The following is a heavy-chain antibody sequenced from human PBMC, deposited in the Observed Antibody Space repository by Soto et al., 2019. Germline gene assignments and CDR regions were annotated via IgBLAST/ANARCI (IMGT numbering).Heavy chain of an antibody. J-gene: IGHJ6*02. Sequence: QVQLQESGPGLVKPSQTLSLTCTVPGGYISSGGYYWSWIRQHPGKGLEWIGYIYYSGSTYYNPSIKSRVTISVDTSKNQFSLKLSSVTAADTAVYYCARDTPNYGDYYYGMDVWGQGTTVTVSS. CDR1: GGYISSGGYY. V-gene: IGHV4-31*03. CDR2: IYYSGST. D-gene: IGHD4-17*01. CDR3: ARDTPNYGDYYYGMDV.